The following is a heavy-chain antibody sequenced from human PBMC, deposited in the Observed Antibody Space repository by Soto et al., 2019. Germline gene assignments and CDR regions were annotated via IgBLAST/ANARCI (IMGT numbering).Heavy chain of an antibody. CDR1: GFTFSSYE. D-gene: IGHD3-3*01. V-gene: IGHV3-48*03. Sequence: AGGSLRLSCAASGFTFSSYEMNWVRQAPGKGLEWVSYISSSGSTIYYADSVKSRFTISRDNAKNSLYLQMNSLRAEDTAVYYCARDQGGITIFGVVIRGYYYGMDVWGQGTTVTVSS. J-gene: IGHJ6*02. CDR3: ARDQGGITIFGVVIRGYYYGMDV. CDR2: ISSSGSTI.